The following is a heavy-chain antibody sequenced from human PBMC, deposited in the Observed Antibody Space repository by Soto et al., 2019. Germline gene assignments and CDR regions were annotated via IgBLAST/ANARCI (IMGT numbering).Heavy chain of an antibody. D-gene: IGHD2-2*02. CDR2: ISGSGGST. V-gene: IGHV3-23*01. CDR3: AKDHIVVVPAAINAFDI. J-gene: IGHJ3*02. Sequence: EVQLLESGGGLVQPGGSLRLSCAASGFTFSSYAMSWVRQAPGKGLEWVSAISGSGGSTYYADSVKGRFTISRDNSKNALYLQMNSLRAEDTAVYYCAKDHIVVVPAAINAFDIWGKGTMVTVSS. CDR1: GFTFSSYA.